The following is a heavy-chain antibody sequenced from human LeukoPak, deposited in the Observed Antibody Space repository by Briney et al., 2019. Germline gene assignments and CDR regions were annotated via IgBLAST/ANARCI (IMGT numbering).Heavy chain of an antibody. CDR2: ISMTSSYI. D-gene: IGHD5-12*01. CDR3: ARVAGYSGYEPGYFED. Sequence: GGSLRLSCAASGFTFHSHSMNWVRQAPGKGLEWVSSISMTSSYIYYADSVKGRFTISRDNAKNSLYLHMNSLRAEDPAVYYCARVAGYSGYEPGYFEDWGQGTLVTVSS. J-gene: IGHJ4*02. CDR1: GFTFHSHS. V-gene: IGHV3-21*01.